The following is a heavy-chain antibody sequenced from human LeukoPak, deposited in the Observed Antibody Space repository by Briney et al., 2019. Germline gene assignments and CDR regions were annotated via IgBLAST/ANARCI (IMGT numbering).Heavy chain of an antibody. CDR3: ARQARELLLNY. V-gene: IGHV4-39*01. D-gene: IGHD1-26*01. CDR1: GGSISSTSYY. J-gene: IGHJ4*02. CDR2: IYYSGST. Sequence: SETPSLTCTVSGGSISSTSYYWGWIRQPPGKELEWIGTIYYSGSTFYNPSLKSRVTISADTSKNQFFLKLSSVTAADTAVYYCARQARELLLNYWGQGTLVTVSS.